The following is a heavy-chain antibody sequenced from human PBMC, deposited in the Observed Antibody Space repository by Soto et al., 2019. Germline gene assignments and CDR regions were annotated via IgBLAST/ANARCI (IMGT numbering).Heavy chain of an antibody. CDR2: INPNNGGT. V-gene: IGHV1-2*02. CDR1: GYTFSDYN. CDR3: ARGTGSSWFDP. Sequence: QVQLVQSGAEVKKPGASVKVSCKASGYTFSDYNMHWVRQAPGQGLEWMGWINPNNGGTKYAQKLQDRVTLTRDTSISTAYMELSRLRSDDAAVYYCARGTGSSWFDPWGQGTLVTVSS. J-gene: IGHJ5*02. D-gene: IGHD3-10*01.